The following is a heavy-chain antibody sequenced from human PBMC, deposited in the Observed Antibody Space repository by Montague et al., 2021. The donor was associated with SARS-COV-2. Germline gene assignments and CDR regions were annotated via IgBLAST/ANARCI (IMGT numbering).Heavy chain of an antibody. CDR3: RVGNYYDSISDY. V-gene: IGHV3-23*01. Sequence: SRSLSFSASGFPFSSYAMSWVRQAPGKGLEWVSAISGSGGSTYYADSVKGRFTISRDNSKNTLYLQMNSLRAEDTAVYYCRVGNYYDSISDYWGRGTLVTVSS. CDR2: ISGSGGST. J-gene: IGHJ4*02. CDR1: GFPFSSYA. D-gene: IGHD3-22*01.